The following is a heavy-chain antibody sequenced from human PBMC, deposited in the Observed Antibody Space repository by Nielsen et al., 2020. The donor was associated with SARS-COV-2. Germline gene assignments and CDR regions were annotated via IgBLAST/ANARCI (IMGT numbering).Heavy chain of an antibody. CDR3: ARAEYCSSTSCYPSAYYYYYMDV. Sequence: WVRQAPGQGLEWMGGIIPIFGTANYAQKFQGRVTITADESTSTDYMELSSLRSEDTAVYYCARAEYCSSTSCYPSAYYYYYMDVWGKGTTVTVSS. CDR2: IIPIFGTA. J-gene: IGHJ6*03. V-gene: IGHV1-69*01. D-gene: IGHD2-2*01.